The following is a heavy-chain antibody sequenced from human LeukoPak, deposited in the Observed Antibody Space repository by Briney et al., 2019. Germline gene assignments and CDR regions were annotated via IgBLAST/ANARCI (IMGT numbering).Heavy chain of an antibody. CDR2: IYPGDSET. D-gene: IGHD3-22*01. CDR3: ARLDEGFYYDGYGYNF. CDR1: GYRFSNYR. Sequence: GESLKISCKRSGYRFSNYRRAWVRQLPGKGLEWMGIIYPGDSETTYSPSFQGHVTISADKSVTTAYLQWSSLKPSDTAIYYCARLDEGFYYDGYGYNFWGQGTLVTVSS. J-gene: IGHJ4*02. V-gene: IGHV5-51*01.